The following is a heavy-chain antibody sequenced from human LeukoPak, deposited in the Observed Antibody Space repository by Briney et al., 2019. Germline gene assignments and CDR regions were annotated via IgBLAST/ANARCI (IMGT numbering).Heavy chain of an antibody. CDR3: ARGGSGSYYPPPYYYYYYMDV. CDR2: IYTSGST. Sequence: SETLSLTCTVSGGSISSYYWSWIRQPAGKGLEWIGRIYTSGSTNYNPSLKSRVTMSVDTSKNQFSLKLSSVTAADTAVYYCARGGSGSYYPPPYYYYYYMDVWGKGTTVTASS. J-gene: IGHJ6*03. CDR1: GGSISSYY. V-gene: IGHV4-4*07. D-gene: IGHD3-10*01.